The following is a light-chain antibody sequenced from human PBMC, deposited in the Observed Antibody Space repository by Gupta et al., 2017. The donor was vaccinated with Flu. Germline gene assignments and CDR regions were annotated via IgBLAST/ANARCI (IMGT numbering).Light chain of an antibody. Sequence: DIQMTQSPSSQSASVGDRVTIMCRASQGINNFLAWFQQRPGEAPKSLIYDASTLQSEVPSRFSGSGSGTQFTLTSKSLQPEDIGTYYCQQYMSDPVTFGQGTRLEIK. CDR2: DAS. CDR3: QQYMSDPVT. V-gene: IGKV1-16*01. CDR1: QGINNF. J-gene: IGKJ5*01.